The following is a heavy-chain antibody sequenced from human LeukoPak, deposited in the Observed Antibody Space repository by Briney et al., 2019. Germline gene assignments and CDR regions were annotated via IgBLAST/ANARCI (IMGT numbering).Heavy chain of an antibody. D-gene: IGHD6-13*01. V-gene: IGHV4-34*01. J-gene: IGHJ4*02. Sequence: SETLSLTCAVDGGSFSVYYWSWIRQPPGKGLEWIGEINHSGSTNYNPSLKSRVTISVDTSKNQFSLKLSSVTAADTAVYYCARGYIAAAGDYFDYWGQGTLVTVSS. CDR3: ARGYIAAAGDYFDY. CDR2: INHSGST. CDR1: GGSFSVYY.